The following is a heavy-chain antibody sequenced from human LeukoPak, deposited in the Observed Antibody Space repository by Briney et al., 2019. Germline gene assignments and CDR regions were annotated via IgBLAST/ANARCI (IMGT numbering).Heavy chain of an antibody. J-gene: IGHJ4*02. Sequence: PGGSLRLSCAASGVTFSSYWMSWVRQAPGKGLEWVANIKQDGSEKYYVDSVKGRFTISRDNAKNSLYLQMNSLRAEDTAVYYCATTRFFDYWGQGTLVTVSS. CDR3: ATTRFFDY. CDR2: IKQDGSEK. CDR1: GVTFSSYW. D-gene: IGHD1-14*01. V-gene: IGHV3-7*01.